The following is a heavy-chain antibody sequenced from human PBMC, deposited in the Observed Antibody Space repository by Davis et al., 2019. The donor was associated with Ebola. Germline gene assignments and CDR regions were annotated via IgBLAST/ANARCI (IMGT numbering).Heavy chain of an antibody. Sequence: GESLKISCAASGFTFSSYSMNWVRQAPGKGLEWVSYISSSGSTIYYADSVKGRFTISRDNAKNSLYLQMNSLRAEDTAVYYCARDETYSGYDSYYYYGMDVWGQGTTVTVSS. D-gene: IGHD5-12*01. CDR1: GFTFSSYS. CDR3: ARDETYSGYDSYYYYGMDV. CDR2: ISSSGSTI. J-gene: IGHJ6*02. V-gene: IGHV3-48*04.